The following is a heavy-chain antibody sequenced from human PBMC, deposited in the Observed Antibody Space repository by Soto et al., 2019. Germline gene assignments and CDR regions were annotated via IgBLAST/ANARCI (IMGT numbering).Heavy chain of an antibody. CDR3: ARDRHGTTINAFDI. D-gene: IGHD1-7*01. V-gene: IGHV4-31*03. Sequence: SETLSLTCTVSGGSISSGGYYWSWIRQHPGKGLEWIGYIYYSGSTYYNPSLKSRVTISVDTSKNQFALKLSSVTAADTAVYYCARDRHGTTINAFDIWGQGTMVTVSS. CDR2: IYYSGST. CDR1: GGSISSGGYY. J-gene: IGHJ3*02.